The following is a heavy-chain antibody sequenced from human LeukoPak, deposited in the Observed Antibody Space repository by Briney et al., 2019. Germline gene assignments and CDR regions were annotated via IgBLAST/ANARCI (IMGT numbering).Heavy chain of an antibody. V-gene: IGHV3-15*01. D-gene: IGHD3-3*01. Sequence: GGSLRLSCAASGFTFNNAWMSWVRQAPGKGLEWVGHIKCKAAGGTTDYTAPVRGRFTISRDDSKNTVYLQMNSLKTEDTAVYYCTAERGYSFYYWGQGTLVTVSS. CDR1: GFTFNNAW. CDR2: IKCKAAGGTT. CDR3: TAERGYSFYY. J-gene: IGHJ4*02.